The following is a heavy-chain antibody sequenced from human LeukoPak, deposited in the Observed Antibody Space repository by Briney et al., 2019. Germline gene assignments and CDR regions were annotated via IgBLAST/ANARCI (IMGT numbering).Heavy chain of an antibody. CDR3: ARETAYGEYWFDP. V-gene: IGHV4-30-2*01. CDR1: GASISSGGAYY. J-gene: IGHJ5*02. Sequence: PSETLSLTCTVSGASISSGGAYYWSWIRQPPGKGLEWIGHIYHTGTTYYTSSLKSRVTISVDKSKNQFSLKLSSVTAADTAVYYCARETAYGEYWFDPWGQGTLVTVSS. D-gene: IGHD4-17*01. CDR2: IYHTGTT.